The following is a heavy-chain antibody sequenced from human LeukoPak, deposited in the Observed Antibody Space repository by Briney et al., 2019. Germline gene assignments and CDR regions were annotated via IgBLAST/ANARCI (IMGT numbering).Heavy chain of an antibody. D-gene: IGHD2-2*01. V-gene: IGHV3-7*01. CDR2: IKQDGSEK. CDR1: GFTFSSYW. J-gene: IGHJ6*03. CDR3: ARDVVYSDTTYYYYYMDV. Sequence: GGSLRLSCAASGFTFSSYWMSWVRQAPGKGLEWVANIKQDGSEKYYVDSVKGRFTISRDNAKNSLYLQMNSLRAEDTAVYYCARDVVYSDTTYYYYYMDVWGKGTTVTISS.